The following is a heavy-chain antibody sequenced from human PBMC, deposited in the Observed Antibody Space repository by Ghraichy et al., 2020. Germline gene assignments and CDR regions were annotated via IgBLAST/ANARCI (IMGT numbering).Heavy chain of an antibody. CDR2: IKQDGSEK. D-gene: IGHD3-22*01. Sequence: GESLNISCAASGFTFSSYWMSWVRQAPGKGLEWVANIKQDGSEKYYVDSVKGRFTISRDNAKNSLYLQMNSLRAEDTAVYYCARPNNHYYHSNYYFDYWGQGTLVTVSS. CDR1: GFTFSSYW. J-gene: IGHJ4*02. V-gene: IGHV3-7*01. CDR3: ARPNNHYYHSNYYFDY.